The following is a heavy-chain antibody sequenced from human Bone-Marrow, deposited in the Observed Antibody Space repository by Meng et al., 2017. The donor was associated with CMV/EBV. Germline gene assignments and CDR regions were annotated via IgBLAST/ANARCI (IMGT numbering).Heavy chain of an antibody. J-gene: IGHJ4*02. V-gene: IGHV3-7*01. CDR1: GFTFSSYW. CDR3: ARDITIFGVVTPQRALGGFDY. CDR2: IKQDGSEK. D-gene: IGHD3-3*01. Sequence: GGSLRLSCAASGFTFSSYWMSWVRQAPGKGLEWVANIKQDGSEKYYVDSVKGRFTISRDNAKNSLYLQMNSLRAEDTAVYYCARDITIFGVVTPQRALGGFDYWGQGTLVTVSS.